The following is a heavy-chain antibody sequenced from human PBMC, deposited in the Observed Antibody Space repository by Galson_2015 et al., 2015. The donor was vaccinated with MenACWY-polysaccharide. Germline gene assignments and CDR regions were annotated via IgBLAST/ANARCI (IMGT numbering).Heavy chain of an antibody. V-gene: IGHV1-18*01. J-gene: IGHJ5*02. CDR3: ARDRQQLVGGAHWFDP. Sequence: SVKVSCKASGYTFTSYGISWVRQAPGQGLEWMGWISAYNGNTNYAQKLQGRVTMTTDTSTSTAYMELRSLRSDDTAVYYCARDRQQLVGGAHWFDPWGQGTLVTVSS. D-gene: IGHD6-13*01. CDR1: GYTFTSYG. CDR2: ISAYNGNT.